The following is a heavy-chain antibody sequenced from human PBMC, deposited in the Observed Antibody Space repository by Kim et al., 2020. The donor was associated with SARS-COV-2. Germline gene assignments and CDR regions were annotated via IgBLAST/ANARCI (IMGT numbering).Heavy chain of an antibody. Sequence: GGSLRLSCEASGFTLSDYGMAWVRQAPGKGLEWVSALRGDGTGSYYADSVKGRFSVFRDSSKNTLYIQMTSLRAEDTALYHCARDNDYGDYALLDAFDV. CDR3: ARDNDYGDYALLDAFDV. CDR1: GFTLSDYG. V-gene: IGHV3-23*01. J-gene: IGHJ3*01. D-gene: IGHD4-17*01. CDR2: LRGDGTGS.